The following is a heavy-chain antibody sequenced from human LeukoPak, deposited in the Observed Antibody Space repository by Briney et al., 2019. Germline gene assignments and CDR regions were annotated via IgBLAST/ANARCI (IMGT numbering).Heavy chain of an antibody. D-gene: IGHD1-1*01. CDR2: ISAYNGNT. Sequence: ASVKVSCKASGYTFTSYGISWVRQAPGQGLEWMGWISAYNGNTNYAQKLQGRVTMTTDTSTSTAYMELSSLRSDDTAVYYCARDPGGTGPYYFDCWGQGTLVTVFS. V-gene: IGHV1-18*01. J-gene: IGHJ4*02. CDR1: GYTFTSYG. CDR3: ARDPGGTGPYYFDC.